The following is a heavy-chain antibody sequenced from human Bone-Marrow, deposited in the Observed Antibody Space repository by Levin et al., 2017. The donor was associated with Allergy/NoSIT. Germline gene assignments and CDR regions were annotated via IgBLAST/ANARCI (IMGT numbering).Heavy chain of an antibody. V-gene: IGHV3-30*03. CDR2: TSYNGENK. Sequence: GGSLRLSCVASGFTFSDYSMHWVRQAPGKGLEWVAVTSYNGENKYYAQTVRGRFTISRDNSQKTLYLQLNSLGVEDTAVYYCVRGDYSTAFGYSSAYWGQGTLVAVSS. D-gene: IGHD5-12*01. J-gene: IGHJ4*02. CDR1: GFTFSDYS. CDR3: VRGDYSTAFGYSSAY.